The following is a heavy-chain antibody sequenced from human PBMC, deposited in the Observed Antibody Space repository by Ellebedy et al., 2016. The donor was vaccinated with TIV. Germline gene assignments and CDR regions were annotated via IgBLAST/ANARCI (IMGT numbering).Heavy chain of an antibody. J-gene: IGHJ4*02. CDR3: AGDYVAYFDY. Sequence: MPSETLSLTCTVSGGSISSYYWSWIRQPPGQGLEWIGYIYYSGSTNYNPSLKSRVTISVDMSKNQFSLRLSSVTAADTAVYYCAGDYVAYFDYWGQGTLVTVSS. V-gene: IGHV4-59*08. CDR1: GGSISSYY. CDR2: IYYSGST. D-gene: IGHD4-17*01.